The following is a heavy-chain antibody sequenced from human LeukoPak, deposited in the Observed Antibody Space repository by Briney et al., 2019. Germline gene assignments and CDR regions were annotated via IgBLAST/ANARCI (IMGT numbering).Heavy chain of an antibody. Sequence: SETLSLTCTVSGGSISSYYWSWIRQPPGKGLEWIGYIYYSGSTNYNPSLKSRVTISVDTSKNQFSLRLSSVTAADTAVYYCARGGGSCYEYYFDYWSQGTLVTVSS. V-gene: IGHV4-59*01. CDR2: IYYSGST. D-gene: IGHD2-15*01. CDR3: ARGGGSCYEYYFDY. CDR1: GGSISSYY. J-gene: IGHJ4*02.